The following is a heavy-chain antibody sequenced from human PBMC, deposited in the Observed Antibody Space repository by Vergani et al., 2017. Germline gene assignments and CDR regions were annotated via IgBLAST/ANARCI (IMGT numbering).Heavy chain of an antibody. CDR2: IYPAESDT. J-gene: IGHJ4*02. CDR3: ARHTTYTDS. D-gene: IGHD1-1*01. Sequence: EVELVQSGPEMRKPGESLKISCKGSEYSFGNYWIGWVRQMPGKGLEWMGIIYPAESDTRYSPSFQGQFTISAVKSISTAFLQWDSLKASDTALYYCARHTTYTDSWGQGTLVTVSS. V-gene: IGHV5-51*01. CDR1: EYSFGNYW.